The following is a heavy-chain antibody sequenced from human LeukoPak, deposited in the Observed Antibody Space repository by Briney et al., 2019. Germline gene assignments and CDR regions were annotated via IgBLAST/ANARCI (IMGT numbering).Heavy chain of an antibody. CDR3: ARDPKQQPLLRGYGMDV. CDR1: GFTFSSYA. V-gene: IGHV3-23*01. Sequence: GGSLRLSCAASGFTFSSYAMSWVRQAPGKGLEWVSVISGSGGSTYYADSVKGRFTISRDNSKNTLYLQMNSLRAEDTAVYYCARDPKQQPLLRGYGMDVWGQGTTVTVSS. CDR2: ISGSGGST. J-gene: IGHJ6*02. D-gene: IGHD6-13*01.